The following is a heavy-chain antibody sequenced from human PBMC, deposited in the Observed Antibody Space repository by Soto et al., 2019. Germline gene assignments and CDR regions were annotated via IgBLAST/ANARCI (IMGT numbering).Heavy chain of an antibody. J-gene: IGHJ4*02. CDR3: ARPRYDGSGTPFDH. CDR2: INGDGKTA. CDR1: GFTFSRYW. V-gene: IGHV3-74*01. D-gene: IGHD3-22*01. Sequence: VQLVESGGGLVQPGGSLRLSCAASGFTFSRYWMHWVRQAPGKGLVWVSGINGDGKTATYADSVKGRFIISRDNAKNMLYLQMNSLTAEDTAVYYCARPRYDGSGTPFDHWGQGTLVTVSS.